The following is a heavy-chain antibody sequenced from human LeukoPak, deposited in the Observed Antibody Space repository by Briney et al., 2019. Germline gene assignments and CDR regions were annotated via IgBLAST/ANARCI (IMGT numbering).Heavy chain of an antibody. CDR3: ARGVIVATFYAYYFDY. CDR2: IYYSGST. J-gene: IGHJ4*02. CDR1: GGSISSGDYY. Sequence: PSETLSLTCTVSGGSISSGDYYWSWIRQPPGKGLEWIGYIYYSGSTYYNPSLRSRVTISVDTSKNQFSLKLSSVTAADTAVYYCARGVIVATFYAYYFDYWGQGTLVTVSS. V-gene: IGHV4-30-4*01. D-gene: IGHD5-12*01.